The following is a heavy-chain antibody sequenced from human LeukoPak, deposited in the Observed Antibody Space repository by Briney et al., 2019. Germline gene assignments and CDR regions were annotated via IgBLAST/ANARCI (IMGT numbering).Heavy chain of an antibody. J-gene: IGHJ4*02. CDR3: VRDRSPGYFHY. CDR1: GFTFSSYR. CDR2: ISSSHNNI. V-gene: IGHV3-21*01. Sequence: GGSLRLSCAASGFTFSSYRMNWVRQAPGKGLDWVSSISSSHNNIYYADSVKGRFSISRDNAKNSLFLQMNSLRAEDTAVYYCVRDRSPGYFHYWGQGTLVTVSS. D-gene: IGHD3-10*01.